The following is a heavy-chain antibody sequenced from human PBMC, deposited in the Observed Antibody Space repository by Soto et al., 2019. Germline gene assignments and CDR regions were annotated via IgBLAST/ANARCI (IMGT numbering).Heavy chain of an antibody. CDR2: IYYSGIT. Sequence: QLQLQESGPGLVKPSETLSLTCTVSGGSISSSSYYWGWIRQPPGKGLEWIGSIYYSGITYYNPSLKSRVTLSVDTSKNQFSLKRSSVTAADTAVYYCASRLLRGYSGYDRIYYFDYWGQGTLVTVSS. V-gene: IGHV4-39*01. J-gene: IGHJ4*02. CDR1: GGSISSSSYY. D-gene: IGHD5-12*01. CDR3: ASRLLRGYSGYDRIYYFDY.